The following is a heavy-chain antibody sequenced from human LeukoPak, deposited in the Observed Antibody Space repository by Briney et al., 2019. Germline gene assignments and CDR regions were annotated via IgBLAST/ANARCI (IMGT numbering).Heavy chain of an antibody. D-gene: IGHD4-17*01. CDR3: AGYGDTDAFDI. J-gene: IGHJ3*02. Sequence: SETLSLTCTVSGGSISSGSYYWSWIRQPAGKGLEWIGRIYTSGSTNYNPSLKSRVTISVDTSKNQFSLKLSSVTAADTAVYYCAGYGDTDAFDIWGQGTMVTVSS. CDR1: GGSISSGSYY. V-gene: IGHV4-61*02. CDR2: IYTSGST.